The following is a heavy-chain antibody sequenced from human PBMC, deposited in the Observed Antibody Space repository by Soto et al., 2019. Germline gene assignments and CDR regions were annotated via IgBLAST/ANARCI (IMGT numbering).Heavy chain of an antibody. CDR2: IHSDGSST. J-gene: IGHJ3*01. CDR3: ARGDRVAFDF. Sequence: EVQLVESGGGLVQPGESLRLSCAASGFTFSYYWMHWVRQAPGKGLVWVSRIHSDGSSTTYADSVKGRFTISRDNATNTLYLQMTRLRGEDTAVYYCARGDRVAFDFWGQGTVVTVSS. CDR1: GFTFSYYW. V-gene: IGHV3-74*01.